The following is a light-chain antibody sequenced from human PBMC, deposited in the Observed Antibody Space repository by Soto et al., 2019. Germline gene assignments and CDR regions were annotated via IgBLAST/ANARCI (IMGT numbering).Light chain of an antibody. CDR2: AAS. CDR1: QGISTY. J-gene: IGKJ1*01. V-gene: IGKV1-9*01. CDR3: QQVNTYPPWT. Sequence: IQLTLSPSLLSASVGERITSSGPASQGISTYLASYQQKPRKAPELLIYAASTLQSGVPSRFSGSGAGTDFTLTISSLQPEDSATYHCQQVNTYPPWTFGKGTKGDI.